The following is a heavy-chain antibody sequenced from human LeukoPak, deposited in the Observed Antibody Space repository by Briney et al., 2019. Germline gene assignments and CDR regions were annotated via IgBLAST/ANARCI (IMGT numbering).Heavy chain of an antibody. D-gene: IGHD2-2*01. V-gene: IGHV3-43*01. Sequence: GGSLRLSCAASGFTFDDYTMHWVRQAPGKGLEWVSLISWDGGSTYYADSVKGRFTISRDNSKNSLYLQMNSLRTGDTALYYCAKNGGPAATYYYYYYMDVWGKGTTVTVSS. CDR3: AKNGGPAATYYYYYYMDV. J-gene: IGHJ6*03. CDR1: GFTFDDYT. CDR2: ISWDGGST.